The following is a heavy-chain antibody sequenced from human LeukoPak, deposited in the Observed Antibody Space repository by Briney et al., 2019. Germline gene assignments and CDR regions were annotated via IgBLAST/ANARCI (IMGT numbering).Heavy chain of an antibody. D-gene: IGHD2-21*02. V-gene: IGHV1-2*02. J-gene: IGHJ4*02. CDR3: ARDPPYCGGDCYLPY. CDR1: GYMFTDYY. Sequence: GASVKISCKASGYMFTDYYMHWVRQAPGQGLEWMGWINPNSGGTNYARKFQGRVTMTRDTSISTAYMELSRLRSDDTAVYYCARDPPYCGGDCYLPYWGQGTLVTVSS. CDR2: INPNSGGT.